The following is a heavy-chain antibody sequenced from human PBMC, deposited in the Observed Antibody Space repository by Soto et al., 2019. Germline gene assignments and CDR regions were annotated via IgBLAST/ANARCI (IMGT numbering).Heavy chain of an antibody. Sequence: QVQLVQSGAEVKKPGSSVKLSCKASGGTFSSYAISWVRQAPGQGLEWMGGIIPIFGTANYAQKFQGRVTSTADEATSTAYMELSSLRAEDTAVYYCAPPGVGATHSAFDIWGQGTMVTVSS. D-gene: IGHD1-26*01. J-gene: IGHJ3*02. CDR3: APPGVGATHSAFDI. V-gene: IGHV1-69*01. CDR2: IIPIFGTA. CDR1: GGTFSSYA.